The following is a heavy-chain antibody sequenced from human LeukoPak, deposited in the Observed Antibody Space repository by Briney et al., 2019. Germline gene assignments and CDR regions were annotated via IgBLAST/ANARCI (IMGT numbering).Heavy chain of an antibody. D-gene: IGHD3-10*01. J-gene: IGHJ5*02. CDR1: GGSFSGYY. CDR2: INHSGST. Sequence: PSGTLSLTCAVYGGSFSGYYWSWIRQPPGKGLEWIGEINHSGSTNYNPSLKSRVTISVDTSKNQFSLKLSSVTAADTAVYYCASYGSGSYYVDPWGQGTLVTVSS. CDR3: ASYGSGSYYVDP. V-gene: IGHV4-34*01.